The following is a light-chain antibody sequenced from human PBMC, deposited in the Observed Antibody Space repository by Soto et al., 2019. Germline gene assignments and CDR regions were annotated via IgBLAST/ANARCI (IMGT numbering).Light chain of an antibody. J-gene: IGKJ4*01. V-gene: IGKV3-11*01. Sequence: IVLTQSPCTLSLSPGERATLSCRASQSVSSYLAWYQKKPGQAPRLLIYDASNRATGIPARFSGSGSGTDLTLTISSLEPEDFAVYYCQQRSNWPPITFGGGTKVDIK. CDR1: QSVSSY. CDR2: DAS. CDR3: QQRSNWPPIT.